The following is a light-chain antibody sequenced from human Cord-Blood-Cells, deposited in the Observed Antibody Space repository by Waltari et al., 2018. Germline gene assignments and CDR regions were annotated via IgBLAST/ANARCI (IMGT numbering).Light chain of an antibody. J-gene: IGLJ1*01. CDR1: SSDIGSTP. CDR3: AAWDDSLNGYV. CDR2: SNN. V-gene: IGLV1-44*01. Sequence: QSVLPPRPSASGTPGPWVTLSPSGSSSDIGSTPVNWSQQLPRTAPKLLIYSNNRRPSGVPDPFPGSKSGTAASLAISGLQSEDEADYYCAAWDDSLNGYVFGTGTKVTVL.